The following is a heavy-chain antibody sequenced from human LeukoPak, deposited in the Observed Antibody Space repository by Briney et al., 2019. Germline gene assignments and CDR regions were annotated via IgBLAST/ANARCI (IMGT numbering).Heavy chain of an antibody. CDR1: GFTFSNYG. Sequence: PGGSLILSCDTSGFTFSNYGIHWVRQAPGKGLEWVAVIWYDGSNKYYADSVKGRFTISRDNSKNTLYLQMNSLRAEDTAVYYCAKEIRDGYNRNPLYYFDYWGQGTLVTVSS. CDR3: AKEIRDGYNRNPLYYFDY. CDR2: IWYDGSNK. J-gene: IGHJ4*02. D-gene: IGHD5-24*01. V-gene: IGHV3-33*06.